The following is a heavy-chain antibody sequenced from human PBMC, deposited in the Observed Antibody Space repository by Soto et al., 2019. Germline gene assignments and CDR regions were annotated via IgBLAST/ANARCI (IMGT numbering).Heavy chain of an antibody. CDR3: ATVGRGGYDYIDY. Sequence: QVQLVESGGGVVQPGRSLRLSCAASGFTFSSSVLHWVRQAPGKGLEWVAVISNDGTNTYYADSGKGRFTISRDNTKNTLYLQMNSLRAEDTAVYYWATVGRGGYDYIDYWGQGTLVTVS. D-gene: IGHD5-12*01. V-gene: IGHV3-30*03. J-gene: IGHJ4*02. CDR1: GFTFSSSV. CDR2: ISNDGTNT.